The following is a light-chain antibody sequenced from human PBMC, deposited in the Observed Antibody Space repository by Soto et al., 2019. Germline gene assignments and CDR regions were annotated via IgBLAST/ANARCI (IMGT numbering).Light chain of an antibody. CDR1: QSITRSY. V-gene: IGKV3-20*01. J-gene: IGKJ1*01. CDR3: QQCGSSPPT. Sequence: IVLTQSPGTLSLSPGERATLSRRASQSITRSYLAWYQHKPGQAPRLLICDRFGGSGSGTDFILVINRLEPDDLAVNYCQQCGSSPPTFGQGTKVDIK.